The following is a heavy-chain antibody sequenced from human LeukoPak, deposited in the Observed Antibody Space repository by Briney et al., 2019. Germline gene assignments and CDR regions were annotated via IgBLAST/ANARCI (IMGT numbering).Heavy chain of an antibody. CDR3: ARSLSGYDPLSAF. V-gene: IGHV3-48*04. Sequence: PGGSLRLSCEVSGFTFSSYSMTWVRQVPGKGLEWIAYMTATSNTFYYADSVKGRSTISRDNARNSPFLQMNSLTVEDTAVYYCARSLSGYDPLSAFWGQGTLVTVSS. J-gene: IGHJ1*01. CDR1: GFTFSSYS. CDR2: MTATSNTF. D-gene: IGHD5-12*01.